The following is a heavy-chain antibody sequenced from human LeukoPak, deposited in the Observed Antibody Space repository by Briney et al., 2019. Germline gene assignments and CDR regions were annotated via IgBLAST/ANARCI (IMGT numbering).Heavy chain of an antibody. CDR1: GDSVSSGSYY. V-gene: IGHV4-61*01. J-gene: IGHJ4*02. D-gene: IGHD6-6*01. CDR2: IYDSGST. CDR3: ARSYSSSNFDY. Sequence: SETLSLTCTVSGDSVSSGSYYWSWIRQPPGKGLEWIGYIYDSGSTNCNPSLKSRVTISLDTSKNQFSLKLSSVTAADTAVYYCARSYSSSNFDYWGQGALAIVSS.